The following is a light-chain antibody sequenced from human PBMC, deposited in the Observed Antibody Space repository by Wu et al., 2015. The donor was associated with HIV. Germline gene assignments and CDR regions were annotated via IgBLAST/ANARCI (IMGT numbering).Light chain of an antibody. CDR1: QSVSSN. Sequence: EIVMTQSPATLSVSPGERATLSCRASQSVSSNLAWYQQKPGQAPRLLIYGASTRATGIPARFSGSGSGTDFTLTISRLEPEDFAVYYCQQYGSSLWTFGQGTKVEIK. CDR3: QQYGSSLWT. J-gene: IGKJ1*01. CDR2: GAS. V-gene: IGKV3-15*01.